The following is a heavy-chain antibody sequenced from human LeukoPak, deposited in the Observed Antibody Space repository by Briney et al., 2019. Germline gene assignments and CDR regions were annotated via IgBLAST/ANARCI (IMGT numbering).Heavy chain of an antibody. D-gene: IGHD3-3*01. CDR3: AKSTYDFWSGYYLYYFDY. V-gene: IGHV3-23*01. Sequence: GGSLRLSCAASGFTFSSYAMSWVRQAPVKGLEWVSAISGSGGSTYYADSVKGRFTISRDNSKNTLYLQMNSLRAEDTAVYYCAKSTYDFWSGYYLYYFDYWGQGTLVTVSS. J-gene: IGHJ4*02. CDR2: ISGSGGST. CDR1: GFTFSSYA.